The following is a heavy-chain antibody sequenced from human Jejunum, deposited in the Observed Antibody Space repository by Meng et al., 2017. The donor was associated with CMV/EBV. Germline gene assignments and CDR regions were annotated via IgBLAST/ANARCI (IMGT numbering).Heavy chain of an antibody. V-gene: IGHV1-3*01. CDR3: ARDRVPSPRYGSGPLDS. D-gene: IGHD3-10*01. Sequence: IHCVLHAPGGRPEWMVWINGVNGRTQSGQSFLDLVTITMDTSANTTHLQLTSLTSEDTAVYFCARDRVPSPRYGSGPLDSWGQGTLVTVSS. CDR2: INGVNGRT. J-gene: IGHJ4*02.